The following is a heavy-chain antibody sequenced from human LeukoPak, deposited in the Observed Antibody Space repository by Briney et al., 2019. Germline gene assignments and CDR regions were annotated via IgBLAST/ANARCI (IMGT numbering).Heavy chain of an antibody. CDR2: IVPVFGTA. CDR1: GASFSNYA. CDR3: VRAGIASSQRWFDP. D-gene: IGHD6-13*01. V-gene: IGHV1-69*13. Sequence: SVKVSCKASGASFSNYAISWVRQAPGQGLEWMGGIVPVFGTAKYALKFQGRVSITADESTSTGYMELGSLSSEDTAVYYCVRAGIASSQRWFDPWGQGTLVIVSS. J-gene: IGHJ5*02.